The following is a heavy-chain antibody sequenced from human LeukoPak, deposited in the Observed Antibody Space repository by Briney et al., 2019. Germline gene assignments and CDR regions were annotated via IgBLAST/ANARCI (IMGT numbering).Heavy chain of an antibody. D-gene: IGHD3-3*01. J-gene: IGHJ4*02. V-gene: IGHV6-1*01. CDR3: ARETDFGVVTN. Sequence: SQTLSLTCDISGDSVSSNGASGTWISHSPPRGLDWLGRTYYRSKWYNDYAVSVKSRISINPDTSKNQFSLQMNSVTPEDTAVYYCARETDFGVVTNWGQGTPVTVSS. CDR2: TYYRSKWYN. CDR1: GDSVSSNGAS.